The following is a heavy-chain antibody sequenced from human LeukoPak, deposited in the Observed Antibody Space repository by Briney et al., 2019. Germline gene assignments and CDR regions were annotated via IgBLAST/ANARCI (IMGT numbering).Heavy chain of an antibody. CDR1: GYTFTTND. Sequence: ASVKVSCKASGYTFTTNDINWVRQAAGQGLEWMGWMNPNSGHTDYAPKFQGRITMTRNTSINTAYMELSSLTSEDTAVYLCAREVSGDFALDSWGQGTLVTLSS. CDR2: MNPNSGHT. V-gene: IGHV1-8*01. CDR3: AREVSGDFALDS. J-gene: IGHJ4*02.